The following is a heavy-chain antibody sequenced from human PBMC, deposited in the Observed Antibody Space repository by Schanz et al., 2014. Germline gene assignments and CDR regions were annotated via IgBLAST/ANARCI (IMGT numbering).Heavy chain of an antibody. CDR1: GFTVSSNY. CDR2: TYSGGST. D-gene: IGHD3-10*01. J-gene: IGHJ3*02. Sequence: VQLAESGGGVVQPGRSLRLSCAASGFTVSSNYMSWVRQAPGKGLEWVSITYSGGSTYYADSVKGRFTISRDNSRNTLYLQMNSLRAEDTAVYYCARGISTMVRGGDVGAFDIWGQGTMVTVSS. V-gene: IGHV3-66*01. CDR3: ARGISTMVRGGDVGAFDI.